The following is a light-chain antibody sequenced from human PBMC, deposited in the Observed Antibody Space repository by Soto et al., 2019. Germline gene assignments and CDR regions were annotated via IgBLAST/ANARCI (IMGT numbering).Light chain of an antibody. Sequence: EIVLTQSPATLSLSPGERGTLSCRASQSVSSNYLAWYQQKPGEAPRLLIYSAFSRATGLPDRFSGSGSGTDFTLTISRLEPEDFAVYYCQYYGSSPWTFGQGTKVEIK. J-gene: IGKJ1*01. V-gene: IGKV3-20*01. CDR1: QSVSSNY. CDR2: SAF. CDR3: QYYGSSPWT.